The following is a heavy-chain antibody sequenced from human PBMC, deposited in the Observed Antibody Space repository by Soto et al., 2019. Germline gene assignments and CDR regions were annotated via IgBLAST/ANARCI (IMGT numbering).Heavy chain of an antibody. CDR1: GFTFSSFA. CDR2: ISGSGGST. CDR3: AKNGRSRFLEWLSFPYYGMDV. J-gene: IGHJ6*02. D-gene: IGHD3-3*01. V-gene: IGHV3-23*01. Sequence: GGSLRLSCAASGFTFSSFAMSWVRQAPGKGLEWVSAISGSGGSTYYADSVKGRFTISRDNSKNTLYLQMNSLRAEDTAVYYCAKNGRSRFLEWLSFPYYGMDVWGQGTTVTVSS.